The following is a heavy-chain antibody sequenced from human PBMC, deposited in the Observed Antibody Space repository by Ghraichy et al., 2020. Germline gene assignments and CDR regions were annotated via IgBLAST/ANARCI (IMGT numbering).Heavy chain of an antibody. J-gene: IGHJ4*02. CDR1: GFTFSSYW. V-gene: IGHV3-7*01. CDR3: ARDRGPNCLDY. CDR2: IKQDGSEK. Sequence: GSLNISCADSGFTFSSYWMSWVRQAPGKGLEWVANIKQDGSEKYYVVSVKGRFTISRDNTKSSLYLQMNSLRAEDTAVYYCARDRGPNCLDYWGQGTLVTVSS. D-gene: IGHD1-1*01.